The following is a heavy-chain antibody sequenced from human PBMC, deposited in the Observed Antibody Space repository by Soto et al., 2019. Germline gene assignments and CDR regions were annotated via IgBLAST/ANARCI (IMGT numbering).Heavy chain of an antibody. CDR2: IWYDGSNK. CDR1: GFTFSTYG. CDR3: GRDGALEDAAVVDS. V-gene: IGHV3-33*01. Sequence: QVQLVESGGGVVQPGKSLRLSCAASGFTFSTYGMHWVRQAPGKGLEWVAVIWYDGSNKYHGDSLKGRFTISRDNSKNTLYLQINNLRAEDTAVYYCGRDGALEDAAVVDSWGQGTLVTVSS. J-gene: IGHJ4*02. D-gene: IGHD3-3*01.